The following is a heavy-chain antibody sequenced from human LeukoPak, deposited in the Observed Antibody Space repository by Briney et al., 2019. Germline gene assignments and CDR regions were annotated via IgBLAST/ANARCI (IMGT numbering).Heavy chain of an antibody. CDR1: GFTFSNAW. Sequence: GESLRLSCAASGFTFSNAWMSWVRQAPGKGLEWVGRIKSKTDSGTTDYAAPVKGRFTISRDDSKNTLYLQMNSLKTEDTAVYYCTTARSAAAWDYWGQGTLVTVSS. J-gene: IGHJ4*02. V-gene: IGHV3-15*01. D-gene: IGHD6-13*01. CDR2: IKSKTDSGTT. CDR3: TTARSAAAWDY.